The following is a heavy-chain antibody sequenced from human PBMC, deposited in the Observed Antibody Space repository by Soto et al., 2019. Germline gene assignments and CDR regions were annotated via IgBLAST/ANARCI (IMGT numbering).Heavy chain of an antibody. CDR1: GCPFSSDD. CDR2: IVPILGTA. CDR3: ARGGYISSWRFDY. D-gene: IGHD6-13*01. V-gene: IGHV1-69*01. J-gene: IGHJ4*02. Sequence: KVSGRASGCPFSSDDISWVRQAPGQGLEWMGGIVPILGTAYYAQNFQGRVTITADESTSTAFIELTGLRSEDTAVYFCARGGYISSWRFDYWGQGTLVTVSS.